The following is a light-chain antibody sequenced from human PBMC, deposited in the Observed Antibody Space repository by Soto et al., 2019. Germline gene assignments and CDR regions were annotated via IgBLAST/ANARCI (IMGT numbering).Light chain of an antibody. CDR1: RSVSNNF. V-gene: IGKV3-20*01. CDR3: QQYGSSLPSN. J-gene: IGKJ2*01. CDR2: GSS. Sequence: DTVLRQSPGTLSLSPGERATLACSASRSVSNNFLAWYQQKPGEAPRLLIYGSSSRGTGIPDRFSGSGSGTDFTLTISRLEPEDFAVYVSQQYGSSLPSNFGEVPK.